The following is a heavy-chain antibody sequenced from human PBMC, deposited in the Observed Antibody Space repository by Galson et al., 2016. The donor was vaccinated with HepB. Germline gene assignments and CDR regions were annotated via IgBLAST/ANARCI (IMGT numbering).Heavy chain of an antibody. J-gene: IGHJ4*02. CDR3: ARGYTSGVPFW. D-gene: IGHD2-8*01. CDR1: GFTFSYHG. Sequence: SLRLSCAASGFTFSYHGMHWVRQAPGKGLEWVAVISYDGSKTYYADFVKGRFTISRDTSSQTLFLEVSDLRAEDTGIYYCARGYTSGVPFWWGQGTLVTVSS. V-gene: IGHV3-30*03. CDR2: ISYDGSKT.